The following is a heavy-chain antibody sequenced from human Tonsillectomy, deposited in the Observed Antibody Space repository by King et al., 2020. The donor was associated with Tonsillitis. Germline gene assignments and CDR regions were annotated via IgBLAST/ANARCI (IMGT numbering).Heavy chain of an antibody. Sequence: VQQVEAGGGLVKPGGSLRLSCAAAGFRCKTVSMYWISPDPGMGLDLVSSISYSGASIYYDDSVKGRFTISRDNAKNSLYLQMDGLIAEETSVYYCVRDKGAAHYDTGRGSVDVWGQGTMVTVSS. D-gene: IGHD3-22*01. CDR1: GFRCKTVS. CDR3: VRDKGAAHYDTGRGSVDV. J-gene: IGHJ3*01. V-gene: IGHV3-21*01. CDR2: ISYSGASI.